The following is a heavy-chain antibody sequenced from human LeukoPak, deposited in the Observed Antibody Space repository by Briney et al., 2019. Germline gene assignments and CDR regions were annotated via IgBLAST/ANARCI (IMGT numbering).Heavy chain of an antibody. CDR1: GFTFSNYE. CDR2: ISGSGSTI. CDR3: ARVRSGYSHENYFDY. Sequence: GGSLRLSCAASGFTFSNYEMNWVRQAPGKGLEWVSYISGSGSTIYYADSVKGRFTISRDNAKDSPYLQMNSLRAEDTAVYYCARVRSGYSHENYFDYWGQGTLVTVSS. J-gene: IGHJ4*02. V-gene: IGHV3-48*03. D-gene: IGHD5-18*01.